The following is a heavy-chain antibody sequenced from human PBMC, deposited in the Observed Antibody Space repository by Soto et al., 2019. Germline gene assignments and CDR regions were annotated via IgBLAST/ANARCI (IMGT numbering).Heavy chain of an antibody. CDR1: GYSFATYG. D-gene: IGHD3-22*01. V-gene: IGHV1-18*04. CDR3: ATEPIYYNDGSGYYPLGH. J-gene: IGHJ4*02. Sequence: ASVKVSCKASGYSFATYGFSWVRQAPGQGLECVGWISAHNGDTHYSQKFQGRVTLTTDTSTNTGYMELRSLTSDDTAVYFCATEPIYYNDGSGYYPLGHWGQGALVTVSS. CDR2: ISAHNGDT.